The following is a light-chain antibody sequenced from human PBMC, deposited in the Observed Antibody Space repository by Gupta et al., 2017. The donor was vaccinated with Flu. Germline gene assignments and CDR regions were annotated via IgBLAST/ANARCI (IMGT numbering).Light chain of an antibody. Sequence: SLGQRATINCKSGQVVLYNSNNKNYLAWYQQKPGQPPKLLIYWASTREYGVPDRFSGSGSGTDFTLTISSLQAEDVAVYYCQQYYTTPGTFGRGTKVEIK. V-gene: IGKV4-1*01. CDR2: WAS. CDR1: QVVLYNSNNKNY. CDR3: QQYYTTPGT. J-gene: IGKJ1*01.